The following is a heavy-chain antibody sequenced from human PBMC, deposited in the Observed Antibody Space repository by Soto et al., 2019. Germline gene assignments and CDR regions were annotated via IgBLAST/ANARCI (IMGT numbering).Heavy chain of an antibody. Sequence: QVQLVESGGGVVQPGRSLRLSCAASGFTFSSYGMHWVRQAPGKGLEWVAVIWYDGRNKYYADSVKGRFTISRDNSKNTLYLQMNRPRAEDTAVYYRARDTNGDSGPGAFDIWGQGTIVNVSS. CDR1: GFTFSSYG. CDR3: ARDTNGDSGPGAFDI. J-gene: IGHJ3*02. CDR2: IWYDGRNK. V-gene: IGHV3-33*01. D-gene: IGHD2-8*01.